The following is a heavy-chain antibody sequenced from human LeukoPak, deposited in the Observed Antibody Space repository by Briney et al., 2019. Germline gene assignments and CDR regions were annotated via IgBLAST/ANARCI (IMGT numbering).Heavy chain of an antibody. V-gene: IGHV3-48*03. CDR1: GFTFSIYE. CDR3: ARDATTAIGTVYMDV. J-gene: IGHJ6*03. CDR2: ISDSGSSV. D-gene: IGHD1-1*01. Sequence: PGGSLRLSCADSGFTFSIYEVNWVRQAPGKGLEWVSHISDSGSSVHYADSVKGRFTISRDNSKNSLYLEMNSLRVEDTAIYYCARDATTAIGTVYMDVWGKGTTVTISS.